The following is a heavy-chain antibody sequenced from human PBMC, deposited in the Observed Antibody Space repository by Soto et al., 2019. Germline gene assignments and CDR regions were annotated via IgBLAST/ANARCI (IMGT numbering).Heavy chain of an antibody. D-gene: IGHD2-8*02. Sequence: QVQLVQSGAEVKKTGSSVKVSCKASGGTFSIYGFSWVRQAPGQGPEWIGGIIPILTTPNYAQKFQGRVTIVADESTTTVYRERGSLKFEDTAVYYCATSVGIAPTGEDGMDFWGQGTSVTVSS. CDR2: IIPILTTP. CDR1: GGTFSIYG. V-gene: IGHV1-69*01. CDR3: ATSVGIAPTGEDGMDF. J-gene: IGHJ6*02.